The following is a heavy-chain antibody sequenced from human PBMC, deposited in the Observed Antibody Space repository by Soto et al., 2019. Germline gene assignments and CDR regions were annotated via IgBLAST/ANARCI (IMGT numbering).Heavy chain of an antibody. CDR2: TYYRSKWYN. CDR1: GDSVSSNSAA. Sequence: SETLSLTCALSGDSVSSNSAAWDCISQSPSIGLELLGRTYYRSKWYNDYAVSVKSRITINPDTSKNQFSLQLNSVTPEDTAEYYCASVNRNWNHEYFDYWGQGTRGTVSP. V-gene: IGHV6-1*01. J-gene: IGHJ4*02. CDR3: ASVNRNWNHEYFDY. D-gene: IGHD1-1*01.